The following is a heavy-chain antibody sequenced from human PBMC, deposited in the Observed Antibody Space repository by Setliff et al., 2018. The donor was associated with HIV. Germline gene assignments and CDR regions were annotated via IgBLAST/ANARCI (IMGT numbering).Heavy chain of an antibody. V-gene: IGHV4-4*02. Sequence: SETLSLTCDVSGGSISSNSWWTWVRQPPGKGLEWIGQIYHGGNTRYNPSLKSRLTMSIDTSKNQFSLELSSVTAADTAVYYCARSRRYYDSSGYYPGAFDIWGQGTVVTVSS. D-gene: IGHD3-22*01. CDR3: ARSRRYYDSSGYYPGAFDI. J-gene: IGHJ3*02. CDR2: IYHGGNT. CDR1: GGSISSNSW.